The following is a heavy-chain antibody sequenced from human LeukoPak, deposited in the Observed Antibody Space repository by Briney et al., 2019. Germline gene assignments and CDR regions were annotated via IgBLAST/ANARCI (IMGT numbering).Heavy chain of an antibody. D-gene: IGHD5-18*01. CDR1: GFTFTIFG. V-gene: IGHV3-9*01. CDR3: AKDIRGYSYGLDY. CDR2: ISWNSGSI. J-gene: IGHJ4*02. Sequence: GGSLRLSCAASGFTFTIFGLNWVRQAPGKGPEWVSGISWNSGSIGYADSVKGRFTISRDNAKNSLYLQMNSLRAEDTALYYCAKDIRGYSYGLDYWGRGTLVTVSS.